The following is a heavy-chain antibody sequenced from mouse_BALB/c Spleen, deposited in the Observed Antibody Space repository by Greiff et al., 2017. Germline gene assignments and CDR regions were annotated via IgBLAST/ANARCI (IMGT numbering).Heavy chain of an antibody. V-gene: IGHV1-63*02. Sequence: VQVVESGAELVRPGTSVKISCKASGYTFTNYWLGWVKQRPGHGLEWIGDIYPGGGYTNYNEKFKGKATLTADTSSSTAYMQLSSLTSEDSAVYFCARQGGYPYDWFAYWGQGTLVTVSA. D-gene: IGHD2-2*01. CDR3: ARQGGYPYDWFAY. CDR1: GYTFTNYW. J-gene: IGHJ3*01. CDR2: IYPGGGYT.